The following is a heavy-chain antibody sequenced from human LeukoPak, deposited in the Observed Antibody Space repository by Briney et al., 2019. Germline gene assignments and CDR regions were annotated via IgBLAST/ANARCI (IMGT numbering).Heavy chain of an antibody. V-gene: IGHV1-69*13. CDR2: ITPIFGTA. J-gene: IGHJ4*02. CDR1: GGTFSSYA. D-gene: IGHD2-21*01. CDR3: ARDFSYCGGDCYSH. Sequence: SVKVSCKASGGTFSSYAISWVRQAPGQGLEWMGGITPIFGTANYAQKFRGRVTITADESTSTAYMELSSLRSEDTAVYYCARDFSYCGGDCYSHWGQGTLVTVSS.